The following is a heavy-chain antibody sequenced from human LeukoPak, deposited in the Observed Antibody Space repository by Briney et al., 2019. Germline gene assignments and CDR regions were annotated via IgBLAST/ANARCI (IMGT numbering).Heavy chain of an antibody. Sequence: ASVKVSCKASGYTFTSYGISWVRQAPGQGLEWMGWISAYNGNTNCAQKLQGRVTMTTDTSTSTAYMELRSLRSDDTAVYYYARDDIAAAGPNWFDPWGQGTLVTVSS. CDR3: ARDDIAAAGPNWFDP. CDR2: ISAYNGNT. CDR1: GYTFTSYG. D-gene: IGHD6-13*01. J-gene: IGHJ5*02. V-gene: IGHV1-18*01.